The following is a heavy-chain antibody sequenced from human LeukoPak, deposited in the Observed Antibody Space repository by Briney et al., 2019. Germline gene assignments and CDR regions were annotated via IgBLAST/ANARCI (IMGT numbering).Heavy chain of an antibody. CDR3: ARHQRGFCDGGDCPYYFDH. J-gene: IGHJ4*02. Sequence: SETLSLTCTVSGGSISTYYWSWVRQPPGKGLEWIGYIYYTGDTRSNPSLKSRVTLSVDTSKNQFSLRLTSVTAADTAVYYCARHQRGFCDGGDCPYYFDHWGQGTLVTVPS. D-gene: IGHD2-21*02. CDR1: GGSISTYY. V-gene: IGHV4-59*08. CDR2: IYYTGDT.